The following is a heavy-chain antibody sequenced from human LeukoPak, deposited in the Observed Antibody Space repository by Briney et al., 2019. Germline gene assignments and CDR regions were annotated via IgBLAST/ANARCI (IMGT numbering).Heavy chain of an antibody. J-gene: IGHJ4*02. CDR3: ARTSARGAQFDY. Sequence: DPSEALSLTCTVSGYSISNYYWSWLRQPAGRGLEWVGRIYASGSTNYNPSLKSRVTMSVDTSNNQFSLNLSSVTAADTAVYYCARTSARGAQFDYWGQGTLVTVSS. D-gene: IGHD3-10*01. V-gene: IGHV4-4*07. CDR2: IYASGST. CDR1: GYSISNYY.